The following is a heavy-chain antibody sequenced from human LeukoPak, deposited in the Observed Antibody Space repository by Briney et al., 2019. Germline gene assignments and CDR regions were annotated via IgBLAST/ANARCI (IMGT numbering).Heavy chain of an antibody. CDR3: ARGLGSGRHAFDI. CDR1: GFTFSSYS. Sequence: PLGSLRLSCAASGFTFSSYSMNWVRQAPGKGLEWVSYISSSSSTIYYADSVKGRFTISRDNAKNSLYLQMNSLRAEDTAVYYCARGLGSGRHAFDIWGQGTMVTVSS. J-gene: IGHJ3*02. D-gene: IGHD3-10*01. V-gene: IGHV3-48*01. CDR2: ISSSSSTI.